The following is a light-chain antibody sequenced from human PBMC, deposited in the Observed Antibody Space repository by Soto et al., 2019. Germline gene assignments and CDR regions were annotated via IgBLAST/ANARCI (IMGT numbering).Light chain of an antibody. Sequence: QSALTQPASVSGSPGQSITISCTGTSSDVGGYNYVSWYQQHPGKAPKLIIYEVTNRPSGVSNRFSGSKSGNTASLTISGLQAEDEADYYCNSHTTTSSWVFGGGTKLTVL. CDR2: EVT. J-gene: IGLJ3*02. CDR3: NSHTTTSSWV. CDR1: SSDVGGYNY. V-gene: IGLV2-14*01.